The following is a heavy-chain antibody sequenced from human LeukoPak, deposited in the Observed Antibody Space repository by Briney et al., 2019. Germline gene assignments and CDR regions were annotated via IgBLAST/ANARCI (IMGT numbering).Heavy chain of an antibody. CDR2: ISYDGSNK. D-gene: IGHD3-16*01. CDR3: ARDGDGGAKDY. V-gene: IGHV3-30-3*01. Sequence: GGSLRLSCAASGFTFSSYAMPWVRQAPGKGLEWVAVISYDGSNKYYADSVKGRFTISRDNFKNTLYLQMNSLRAEDTAVYYCARDGDGGAKDYWGQGTLVTVSS. J-gene: IGHJ4*02. CDR1: GFTFSSYA.